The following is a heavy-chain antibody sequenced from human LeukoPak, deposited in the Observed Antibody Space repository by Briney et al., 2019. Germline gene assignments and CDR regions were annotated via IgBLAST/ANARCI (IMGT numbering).Heavy chain of an antibody. D-gene: IGHD6-6*01. Sequence: PGRPLRLSCAASGFTFSSYAMHWVRQAPGKGLEWVAVISYDGSNKYYADSVKGRFTISRDNSKNTLYLQMNSLRAEDTAVYYCARAQLGAFDIWGQGTMVTVSS. CDR1: GFTFSSYA. CDR2: ISYDGSNK. CDR3: ARAQLGAFDI. J-gene: IGHJ3*02. V-gene: IGHV3-30*04.